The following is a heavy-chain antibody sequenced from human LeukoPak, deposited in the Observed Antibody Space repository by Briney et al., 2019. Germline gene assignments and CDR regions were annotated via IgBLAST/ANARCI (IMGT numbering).Heavy chain of an antibody. V-gene: IGHV4-31*03. D-gene: IGHD3-3*01. CDR3: ARGVEEWLDNWFDP. CDR2: IYYSGST. J-gene: IGHJ5*02. CDR1: GGSISSGGYY. Sequence: SETLSLTCTVSGGSISSGGYYWSWIRQHPGKGLEWIGYIYYSGSTYYNPSLKSRVTISVDTSKNQFSLKLSSVTAADTAVYYCARGVEEWLDNWFDPWGQGTLVTVSS.